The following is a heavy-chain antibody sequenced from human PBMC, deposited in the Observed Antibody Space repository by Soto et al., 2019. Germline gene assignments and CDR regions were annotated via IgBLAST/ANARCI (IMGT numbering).Heavy chain of an antibody. CDR2: IIAGNGNT. CDR1: GYTSTNNA. Sequence: ASVKVSCKASGYTSTNNAIHWVRQAPGQRLEWMGWIIAGNGNTRYSQKFQGRVTITGDTSASTAYMELSSLRPEDTAVYFCAWGDRFWTGLGHWGQGTLVTVSS. D-gene: IGHD3-16*01. V-gene: IGHV1-3*01. CDR3: AWGDRFWTGLGH. J-gene: IGHJ4*02.